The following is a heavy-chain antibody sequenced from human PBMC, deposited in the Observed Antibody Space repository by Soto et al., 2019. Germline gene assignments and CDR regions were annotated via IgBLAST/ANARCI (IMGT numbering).Heavy chain of an antibody. V-gene: IGHV3-48*01. Sequence: EVQLVESGGGLVQPGGSLRLSCAASGFTFSSYSMNWVRQAPGKGLELVSYISSSSSTIYYADSVKGRFTISRDNAKNSKYLQMNSLRAEDTAVYYCARDLNYGLFDYWGQGTLVTVSS. CDR3: ARDLNYGLFDY. CDR2: ISSSSSTI. J-gene: IGHJ4*02. CDR1: GFTFSSYS. D-gene: IGHD4-17*01.